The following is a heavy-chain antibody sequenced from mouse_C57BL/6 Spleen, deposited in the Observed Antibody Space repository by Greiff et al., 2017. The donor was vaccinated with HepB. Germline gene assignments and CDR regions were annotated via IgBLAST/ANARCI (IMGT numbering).Heavy chain of an antibody. CDR1: GFSLTSYA. CDR2: IWTGGGT. CDR3: ARIYDGYLYAMDY. Sequence: VKLQESGPGLVAPSQSLSITCTVSGFSLTSYAISWVRQPPGKGLEWLGVIWTGGGTNYNSALKSRLSISKDNSKSQVFLKMNSLQTDDTARYYCARIYDGYLYAMDYWGQGTSVTVSS. J-gene: IGHJ4*01. V-gene: IGHV2-9-1*01. D-gene: IGHD2-3*01.